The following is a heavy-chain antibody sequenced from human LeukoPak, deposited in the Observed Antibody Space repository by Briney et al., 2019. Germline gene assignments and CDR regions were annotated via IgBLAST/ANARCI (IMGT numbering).Heavy chain of an antibody. Sequence: GGSLRLSCAASGFTFTNYAMSWVRQAPGMGLEWFSGISGSDSGTYYADSVKGRFTISRDNSRNTLYLQINSLRAEDTAVYYCARLYCSGGSCYSVDYWGQGTLVTVSS. V-gene: IGHV3-23*01. CDR1: GFTFTNYA. J-gene: IGHJ4*02. CDR3: ARLYCSGGSCYSVDY. CDR2: ISGSDSGT. D-gene: IGHD2-15*01.